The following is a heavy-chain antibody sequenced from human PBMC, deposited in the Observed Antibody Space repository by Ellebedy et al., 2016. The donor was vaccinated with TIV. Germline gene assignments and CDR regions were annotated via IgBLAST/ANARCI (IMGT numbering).Heavy chain of an antibody. CDR3: ATAGYTYDYYFAMDV. V-gene: IGHV4-39*01. D-gene: IGHD5-18*01. Sequence: MPSETLSLTCTVSGDSISTSDYHWAWIRLAPGKGLEWIASVAKTGSTYNNPSLKGRVSISVDTSRNQFSLRLSTVTAADTAIYNCATAGYTYDYYFAMDVWGRGTLVTVSS. J-gene: IGHJ6*02. CDR1: GDSISTSDYH. CDR2: VAKTGST.